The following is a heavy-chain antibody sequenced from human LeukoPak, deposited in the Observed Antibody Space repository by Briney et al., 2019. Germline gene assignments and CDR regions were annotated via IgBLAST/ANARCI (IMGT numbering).Heavy chain of an antibody. Sequence: GGSLRLSCAASGFTFNNYGMHWVRQAPGKGLEWVAVISYDGRNKHYPDSMKGRFTISRDISTDTLWLQMDSLRTEDTAVYYCAKGPLRGTAAATDYWGQGTLVTVSS. J-gene: IGHJ4*02. D-gene: IGHD2-2*01. CDR2: ISYDGRNK. V-gene: IGHV3-30*18. CDR3: AKGPLRGTAAATDY. CDR1: GFTFNNYG.